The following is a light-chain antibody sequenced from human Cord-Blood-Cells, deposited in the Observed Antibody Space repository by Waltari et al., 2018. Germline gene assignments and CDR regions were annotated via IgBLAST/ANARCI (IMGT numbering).Light chain of an antibody. V-gene: IGKV1-39*01. CDR2: SAS. CDR3: QQSYSTPWT. Sequence: IQMTQSPSSLSASVGDRVTITCRASQSITSYLNWYQQKPGKAPKRLIYSASSLQSGVPSRFSGSGAGTDFTLTISSLQPEDCATYYCQQSYSTPWTFGQGTKVEIE. J-gene: IGKJ1*01. CDR1: QSITSY.